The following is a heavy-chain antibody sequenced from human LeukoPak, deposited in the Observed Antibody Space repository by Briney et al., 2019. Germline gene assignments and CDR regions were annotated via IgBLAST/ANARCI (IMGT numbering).Heavy chain of an antibody. J-gene: IGHJ3*02. CDR3: ASAVPMNAFDI. CDR2: ISSSSSYI. CDR1: GFTFSSYS. V-gene: IGHV3-21*01. Sequence: PGGSLRLSCAASGFTFSSYSMSWVRQAPGKGLEWVSSISSSSSYIYYADSVKGRLTISRDNAKNSLYLQMNSLRAEDTAVYYCASAVPMNAFDIWGQGTMVTVSS. D-gene: IGHD3-22*01.